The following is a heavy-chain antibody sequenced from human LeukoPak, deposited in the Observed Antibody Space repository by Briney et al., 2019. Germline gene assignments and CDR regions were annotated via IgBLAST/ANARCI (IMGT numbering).Heavy chain of an antibody. Sequence: SETLSLTCAVYGVSFSGYYWSWIRQPPGKGLEWIGEINHSGSTNYNPSLKSRVTISVDTSKNQFSLKLSSVTAADTAVYYCARSSRTTVTTHVWGQGTLVTVSS. V-gene: IGHV4-34*01. CDR2: INHSGST. J-gene: IGHJ4*02. CDR3: ARSSRTTVTTHV. CDR1: GVSFSGYY. D-gene: IGHD4-17*01.